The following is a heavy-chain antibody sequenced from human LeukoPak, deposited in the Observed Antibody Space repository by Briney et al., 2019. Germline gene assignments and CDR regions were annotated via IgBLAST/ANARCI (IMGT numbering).Heavy chain of an antibody. J-gene: IGHJ4*02. D-gene: IGHD3-10*01. CDR2: MNPNSGNT. CDR3: AREGDVLLWFGELEFDY. CDR1: GYTFTSYD. Sequence: ASVKVSCKASGYTFTSYDINWVRQAPGQGLEWMGWMNPNSGNTGYAQKFQGRVTMTRNTSISTAYMELSSLRSEDTAVYYCAREGDVLLWFGELEFDYWGQGTLVTVSS. V-gene: IGHV1-8*01.